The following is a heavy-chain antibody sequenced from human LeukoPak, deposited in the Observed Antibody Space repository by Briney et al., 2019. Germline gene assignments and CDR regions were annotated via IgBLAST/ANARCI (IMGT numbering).Heavy chain of an antibody. CDR3: ARGPRPRMIVVVNLDY. V-gene: IGHV1-18*01. J-gene: IGHJ4*02. CDR2: TSAYNGNT. Sequence: ASVKVSCKASGYTFTSYGISWLRQAPAQGLEWMGWTSAYNGNTNYAQKLQGRVTMTTDTSTSTAYMELRSLRSDDTAVYYCARGPRPRMIVVVNLDYWGQGTLVTVSS. CDR1: GYTFTSYG. D-gene: IGHD3-22*01.